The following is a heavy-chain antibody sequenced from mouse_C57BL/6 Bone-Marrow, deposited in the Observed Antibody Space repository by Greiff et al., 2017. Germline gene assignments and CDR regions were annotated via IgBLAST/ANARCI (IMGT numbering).Heavy chain of an antibody. CDR1: GYTFTGYW. Sequence: VQLQQPGAELVKPGASVKMSCKASGYTFTGYWITWVKQRPGQGLEWIGDIYPGSGSTNYNEKFKSKATLTVATSSSTAYMQLSSLTSEDAAVYYCARKANWALAYWGQGTLVTVSA. CDR2: IYPGSGST. CDR3: ARKANWALAY. D-gene: IGHD4-1*01. J-gene: IGHJ3*01. V-gene: IGHV1-55*01.